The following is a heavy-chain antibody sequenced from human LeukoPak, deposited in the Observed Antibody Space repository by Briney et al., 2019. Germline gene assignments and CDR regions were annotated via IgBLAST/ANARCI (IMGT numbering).Heavy chain of an antibody. CDR3: ATLTTVVTAYYFDY. J-gene: IGHJ4*02. CDR2: IYHSGST. V-gene: IGHV4-4*09. D-gene: IGHD4-23*01. Sequence: SETLSLTCTVSGGSISSYYWSWIRQPPGKGLEWIRYIYHSGSTDYNPSIKSRVTISVDTSKSQFSLKLTSVTAADTAVYYCATLTTVVTAYYFDYWGQGTLVTVSS. CDR1: GGSISSYY.